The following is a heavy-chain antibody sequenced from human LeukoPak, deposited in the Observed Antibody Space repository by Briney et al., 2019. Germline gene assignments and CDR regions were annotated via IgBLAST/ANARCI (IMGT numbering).Heavy chain of an antibody. CDR3: ASSGSYYPYYFDH. D-gene: IGHD1-26*01. CDR2: IYHSGST. CDR1: GYSISSGHY. V-gene: IGHV4-38-2*01. Sequence: SETLSLTCAVSGYSISSGHYWGWIRQPPGKGLEWIGSIYHSGSTYYNPSLKSRVTISVDTSKNQFSLKLSSVTAADTAVYYCASSGSYYPYYFDHWGQGTLVTVSS. J-gene: IGHJ4*02.